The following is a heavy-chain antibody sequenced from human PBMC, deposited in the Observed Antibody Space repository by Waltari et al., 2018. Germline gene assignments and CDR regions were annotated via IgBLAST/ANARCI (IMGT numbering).Heavy chain of an antibody. Sequence: IAWVRQMPGKGLEWMGIIYPGDSDTRYSPSFQGQITISVDKSNSTAFLQWSGLEASDTAMYYCARRAYGDYYFEHWGQGTLLTVSS. D-gene: IGHD4-17*01. CDR3: ARRAYGDYYFEH. V-gene: IGHV5-51*01. CDR2: IYPGDSDT. J-gene: IGHJ4*02.